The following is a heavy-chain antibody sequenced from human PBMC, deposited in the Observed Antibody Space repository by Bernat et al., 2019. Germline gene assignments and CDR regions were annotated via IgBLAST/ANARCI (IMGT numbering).Heavy chain of an antibody. V-gene: IGHV3-23*01. CDR3: AKDQYGDTIVVAPGEH. Sequence: EVQLLESGGGFVQPGGSLRLSCAASGFTFSSYAMSWVRQAPGKGLEWVSDISGTGGRTYYKDAVKGRFTIARDNSKNTLFLQMNSLRAEDTAIYYCAKDQYGDTIVVAPGEHWGTGTLVTVSS. J-gene: IGHJ1*01. CDR1: GFTFSSYA. CDR2: ISGTGGRT. D-gene: IGHD3-22*01.